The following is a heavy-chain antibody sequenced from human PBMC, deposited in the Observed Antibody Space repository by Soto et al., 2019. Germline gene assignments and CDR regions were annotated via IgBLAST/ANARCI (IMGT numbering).Heavy chain of an antibody. CDR1: GYTFTSYG. D-gene: IGHD4-17*01. J-gene: IGHJ4*02. V-gene: IGHV1-18*01. CDR2: ISAYNGNT. Sequence: VKVSCKASGYTFTSYGISWVRQAPGQGLEWMGWISAYNGNTKYSQKFQGRVTITRDTSASTAYMELSSRRFEDTAVYYCARGAPTVTFFDYWGQGTLVTVSS. CDR3: ARGAPTVTFFDY.